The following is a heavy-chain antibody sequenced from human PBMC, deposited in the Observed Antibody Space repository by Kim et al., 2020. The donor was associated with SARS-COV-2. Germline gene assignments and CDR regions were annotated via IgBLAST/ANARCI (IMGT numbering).Heavy chain of an antibody. CDR1: GITVSSNY. V-gene: IGHV3-53*01. Sequence: GGALRLSCAASGITVSSNYMSWVRQPLGKGLEWVSVIHSTGTTYYADSLKGRFTISRDTSKNMVYLQMNSLRAEDMSVYYCARDPGYGDPRDYWGQGTLVTVSS. D-gene: IGHD4-17*01. CDR2: IHSTGTT. J-gene: IGHJ4*02. CDR3: ARDPGYGDPRDY.